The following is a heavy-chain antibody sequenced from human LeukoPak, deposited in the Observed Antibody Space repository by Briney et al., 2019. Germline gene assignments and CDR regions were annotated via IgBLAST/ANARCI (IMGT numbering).Heavy chain of an antibody. CDR3: ARAWSGGSCYWFDP. CDR2: ISAYNGNT. Sequence: ASVKVSCKASGYTFTSYGISWVRQAPGQGLEWMGWISAYNGNTNYAQKLQGRVTMTTDTPTSTAYMELRSLRSDDTAVYYCARAWSGGSCYWFDPWGQGTLVTVSS. J-gene: IGHJ5*02. CDR1: GYTFTSYG. D-gene: IGHD2-15*01. V-gene: IGHV1-18*01.